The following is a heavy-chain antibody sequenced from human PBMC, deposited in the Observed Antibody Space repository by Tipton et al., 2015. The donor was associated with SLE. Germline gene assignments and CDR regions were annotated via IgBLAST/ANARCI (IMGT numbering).Heavy chain of an antibody. J-gene: IGHJ6*03. CDR3: AGLPAAPPYYYYYMDV. D-gene: IGHD2-2*01. V-gene: IGHV3-23*03. CDR2: IYSGGST. Sequence: GSLRLSCAASGFTFSSYAMSWVRQAPGKGLEWVSVIYSGGSTYYADSVKGRFTISRDNSKNTLYLQMNSLRAEDTAVYYCAGLPAAPPYYYYYMDVWGKGTTVTVSS. CDR1: GFTFSSYA.